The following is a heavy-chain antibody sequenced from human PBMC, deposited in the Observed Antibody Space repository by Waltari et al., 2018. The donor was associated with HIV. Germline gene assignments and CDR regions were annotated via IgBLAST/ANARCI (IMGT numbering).Heavy chain of an antibody. CDR2: IYYSGTT. CDR1: GGSISSGGYY. D-gene: IGHD3-3*01. Sequence: QVQLQESGPALMQPSQTLSRPCTVSGGSISSGGYYLSRVRQHPGPGLEWIGYIYYSGTTYYNPSLKSRVTISVNTSKNQFSLKLSSVTAADTAVYNCARDHATIFGGGGRDYGMDVWGQGTTVTVSS. CDR3: ARDHATIFGGGGRDYGMDV. J-gene: IGHJ6*02. V-gene: IGHV4-31*03.